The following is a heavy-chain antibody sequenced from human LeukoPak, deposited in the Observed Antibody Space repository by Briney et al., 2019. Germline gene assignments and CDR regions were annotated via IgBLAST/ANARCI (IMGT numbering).Heavy chain of an antibody. D-gene: IGHD4-17*01. CDR1: GYNFTNYW. Sequence: EPLKISFKGSGYNFTNYWIGWVRQMPGKGLELMGIIYPGDSDTRYRPSFQGQVTISADKSIRTAYLQWSSLKASDTAMYYCARLHGDYAYFQPWGQGTLVTVSS. CDR2: IYPGDSDT. CDR3: ARLHGDYAYFQP. J-gene: IGHJ1*01. V-gene: IGHV5-51*01.